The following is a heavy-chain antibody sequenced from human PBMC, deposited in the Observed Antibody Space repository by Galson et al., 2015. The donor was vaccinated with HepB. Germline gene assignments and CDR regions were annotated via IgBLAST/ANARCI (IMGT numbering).Heavy chain of an antibody. CDR3: ARGQRRWLQAYFQH. J-gene: IGHJ1*01. Sequence: SLRLSCAASGFTFSSYAMHWVRQAPGKGLEWVAVISYDGSNKYYADSVKGRFTISRDNSKNTLYLQRNSLRAEDTAVYYCARGQRRWLQAYFQHWGQGTLVTVSS. D-gene: IGHD5-24*01. V-gene: IGHV3-30*04. CDR1: GFTFSSYA. CDR2: ISYDGSNK.